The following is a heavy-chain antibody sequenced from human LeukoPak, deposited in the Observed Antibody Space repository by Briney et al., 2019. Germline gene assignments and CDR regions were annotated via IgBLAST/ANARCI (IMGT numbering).Heavy chain of an antibody. J-gene: IGHJ4*02. CDR2: ISGSGGNS. D-gene: IGHD4-17*01. CDR1: GFTFSNYA. CDR3: AKGLIYGNQYLDY. V-gene: IGHV3-23*01. Sequence: PGGSLRLSCAVSGFTFSNYAMSWVRQAPGKGLEWVSVISGSGGNSYYADSVKGRFTISRDNSKSTLYLQMNSLRAEDTALYYCAKGLIYGNQYLDYWGQGTLVTVAS.